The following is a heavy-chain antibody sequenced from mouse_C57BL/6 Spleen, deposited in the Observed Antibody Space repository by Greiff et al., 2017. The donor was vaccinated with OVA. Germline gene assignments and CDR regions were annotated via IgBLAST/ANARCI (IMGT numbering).Heavy chain of an antibody. CDR3: AKIGGTTVVATFYLYFDV. D-gene: IGHD1-1*01. J-gene: IGHJ1*03. CDR2: ISSGGSYT. V-gene: IGHV5-6*01. Sequence: EVMLVESGGDLVKPGGSLKLSCAASGFTFSSYGMSWVRQTPDKRLEWVATISSGGSYTYYPDRVQGRFTISRDNAKNTLYLQMSSLKSEDTAMYYCAKIGGTTVVATFYLYFDVWGTGTTVTVFS. CDR1: GFTFSSYG.